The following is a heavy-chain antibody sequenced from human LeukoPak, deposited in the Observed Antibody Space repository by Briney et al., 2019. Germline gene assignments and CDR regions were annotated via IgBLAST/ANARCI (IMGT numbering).Heavy chain of an antibody. CDR2: IYDSGST. D-gene: IGHD3-10*01. J-gene: IGHJ4*02. CDR1: GGSIRSSYYY. Sequence: SETLSLTCTVSGGSIRSSYYYWGWIRQPPGKGLEWIGSIYDSGSTYYNPSLKSRVTISVDTSKNQFSLKLNSVTAADTAVYYCARRPHYYGSGSYYNYYFDYWGQGTLVTVSS. V-gene: IGHV4-39*01. CDR3: ARRPHYYGSGSYYNYYFDY.